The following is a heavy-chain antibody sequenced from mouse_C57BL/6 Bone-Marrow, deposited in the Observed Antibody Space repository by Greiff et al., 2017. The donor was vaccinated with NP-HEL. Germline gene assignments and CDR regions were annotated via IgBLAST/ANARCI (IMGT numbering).Heavy chain of an antibody. D-gene: IGHD2-4*01. J-gene: IGHJ3*01. Sequence: VQRVESGPELVKPGASVKLSCKASGYTFTSYDINWVKQRPGQGLEWIGWIYPRDGSTKYNEKFKGKATLTVDTSSSTAYMELHSLTSEDSAVYFCASYDYGGAYWGQGTLVTVSA. CDR1: GYTFTSYD. CDR3: ASYDYGGAY. V-gene: IGHV1-85*01. CDR2: IYPRDGST.